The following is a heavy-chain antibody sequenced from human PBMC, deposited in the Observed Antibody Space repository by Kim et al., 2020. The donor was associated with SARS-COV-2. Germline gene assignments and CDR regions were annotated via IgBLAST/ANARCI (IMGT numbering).Heavy chain of an antibody. CDR3: ARGVVVVVAATVFHWFDP. J-gene: IGHJ5*02. Sequence: SETLSLTCAVYGGSFSGYYWSWIRQPPGKGLEWIGEINHSGSTNYNPSLKSRVTISVDTSKNQFSLKLSSVTAADTAVYYCARGVVVVVAATVFHWFDPWGQGTLVTVSS. D-gene: IGHD2-15*01. V-gene: IGHV4-34*01. CDR2: INHSGST. CDR1: GGSFSGYY.